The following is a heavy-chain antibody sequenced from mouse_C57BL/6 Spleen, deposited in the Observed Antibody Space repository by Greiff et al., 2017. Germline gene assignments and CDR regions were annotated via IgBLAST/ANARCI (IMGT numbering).Heavy chain of an antibody. Sequence: QVKLQQSGPELVKPGASVKISCKASGYAFSSSWMNWVKQRPGKGLEWVGRIYPGDGDTNYNGKFKGKATLSADKSTSTAYLQLSSLTSEDSAVYFCTKPDYLLRYYFDYWGQGTPLTVSS. CDR3: TKPDYLLRYYFDY. CDR1: GYAFSSSW. D-gene: IGHD1-1*01. V-gene: IGHV1-82*01. CDR2: IYPGDGDT. J-gene: IGHJ2*01.